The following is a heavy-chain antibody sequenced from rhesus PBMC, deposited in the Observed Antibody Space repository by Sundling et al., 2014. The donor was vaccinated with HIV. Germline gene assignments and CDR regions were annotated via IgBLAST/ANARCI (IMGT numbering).Heavy chain of an antibody. CDR3: SGDDYSGNSSFDY. CDR2: ISESGAIT. Sequence: EVQLVESGGGLVKPGGSLRLSCVASGFTFSNYVMHWVRQAPGKGLEWVSLISESGAITYYADSMKGRFTISRDNAKNSVFLQMNSLRADDTAVYYCSGDDYSGNSSFDYWGQGVLVTVSS. V-gene: IGHV3-100*01. J-gene: IGHJ4*01. D-gene: IGHD5-24*01. CDR1: GFTFSNYV.